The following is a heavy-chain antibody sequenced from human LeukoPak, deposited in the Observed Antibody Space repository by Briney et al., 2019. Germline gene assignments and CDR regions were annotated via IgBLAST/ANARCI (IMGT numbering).Heavy chain of an antibody. V-gene: IGHV4-38-2*02. CDR1: GYSISSGYY. CDR3: ATDYYDSSGYPDY. Sequence: SETLSLTCTVPGYSISSGYYWGWIRQPPGKGLEWIGSIYHSGSTYYNPSLKSRVTISVDTSKNQFSLKLSSVTAADTAVYYCATDYYDSSGYPDYWGQGTLVTVSS. CDR2: IYHSGST. J-gene: IGHJ4*02. D-gene: IGHD3-22*01.